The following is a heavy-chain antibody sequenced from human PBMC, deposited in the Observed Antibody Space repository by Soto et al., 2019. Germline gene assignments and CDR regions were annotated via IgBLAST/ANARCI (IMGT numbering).Heavy chain of an antibody. Sequence: XETLSLTCTVAGCSISSYYWSWIRQPPGKGPEWIGYIYYSGSTNYNPSLKSRVTISVDTSKNQFSLKLSSVTAADTAVYYCARCTTFGGVIDYWGQRTLVTVSS. CDR1: GCSISSYY. J-gene: IGHJ4*02. V-gene: IGHV4-59*01. D-gene: IGHD3-16*01. CDR3: ARCTTFGGVIDY. CDR2: IYYSGST.